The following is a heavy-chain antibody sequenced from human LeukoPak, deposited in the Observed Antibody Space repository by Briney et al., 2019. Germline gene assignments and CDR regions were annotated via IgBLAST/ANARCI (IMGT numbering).Heavy chain of an antibody. Sequence: GWSLRLSCASSGFTFSTYTMIWVRQAPGKGVEGVSLISTISSDIYYGDSVKGRFAISRDNAKNSVFLQMNRLRAADTAVYYCARAGYSSSLFDYYFYMDVWGKGTTVTVSS. CDR1: GFTFSTYT. CDR3: ARAGYSSSLFDYYFYMDV. J-gene: IGHJ6*03. CDR2: ISTISSDI. V-gene: IGHV3-21*01. D-gene: IGHD6-13*01.